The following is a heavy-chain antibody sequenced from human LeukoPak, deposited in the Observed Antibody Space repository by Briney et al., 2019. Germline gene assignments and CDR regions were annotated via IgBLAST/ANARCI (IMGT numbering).Heavy chain of an antibody. CDR1: GGSISPHY. D-gene: IGHD4-17*01. CDR3: TREVSTVTFDY. V-gene: IGHV4-59*11. CDR2: VYYNGLT. J-gene: IGHJ4*02. Sequence: PSETLSLTCTVSGGSISPHYSTWLRNTPGKGVEWIGYVYYNGLTSYNASLRSRLILSVDTARNQVSLKLTSVTAADTAVYYCTREVSTVTFDYWGQGTLVTVSS.